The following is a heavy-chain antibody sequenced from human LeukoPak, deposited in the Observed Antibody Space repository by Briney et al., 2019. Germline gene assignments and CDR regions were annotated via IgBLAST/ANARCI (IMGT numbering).Heavy chain of an antibody. CDR1: GFTFSSYA. J-gene: IGHJ4*02. CDR3: ARGAYYYGYDQYYFDY. V-gene: IGHV3-23*01. Sequence: PGGSLRLSCATSGFTFSSYAMSWVRQAPGKGLEWVSAISGSGGSTYYADSVKGRFTISRENAKNSLYLQMNSLRIEDTAVYYCARGAYYYGYDQYYFDYWGQGTLVTVSS. CDR2: ISGSGGST. D-gene: IGHD3-10*01.